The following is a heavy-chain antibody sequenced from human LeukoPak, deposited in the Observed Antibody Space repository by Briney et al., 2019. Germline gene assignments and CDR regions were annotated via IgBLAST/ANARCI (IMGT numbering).Heavy chain of an antibody. J-gene: IGHJ4*02. Sequence: GGSLRLSCAASGFTFTNYWMSWVRQAPGKGLEWVANITGDGSEIYYVDSVKGRFSISRDNAKNSLYLQMNSLRAEDTAVYYCARDGSSFDYWGQGALVTVSS. D-gene: IGHD2-15*01. CDR2: ITGDGSEI. CDR3: ARDGSSFDY. V-gene: IGHV3-7*01. CDR1: GFTFTNYW.